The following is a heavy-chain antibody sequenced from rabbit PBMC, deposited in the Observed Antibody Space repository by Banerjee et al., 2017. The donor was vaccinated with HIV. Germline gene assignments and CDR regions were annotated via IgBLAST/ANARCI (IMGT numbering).Heavy chain of an antibody. J-gene: IGHJ6*01. V-gene: IGHV1S45*01. Sequence: QEQLKETGGGLVQPGGSLKFSCKASEFDLSRYYMSWVRQAPGKGLEWIGCIYTGSGSTDYASWVNGRFTISKTSSTTVTLQMNSLTAADTATYFCARDLAGVIGWNFGLWGPGTLVTVS. CDR2: IYTGSGST. CDR1: EFDLSRYY. D-gene: IGHD4-1*01. CDR3: ARDLAGVIGWNFGL.